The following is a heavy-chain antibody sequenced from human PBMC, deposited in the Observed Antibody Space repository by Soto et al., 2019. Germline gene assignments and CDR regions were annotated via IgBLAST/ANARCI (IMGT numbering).Heavy chain of an antibody. CDR3: ARDSRTGTTELGLYYSYNMDV. CDR2: IIPIFGTA. CDR1: GGTFSSYA. V-gene: IGHV1-69*01. J-gene: IGHJ6*02. Sequence: QVQLVQSGAEVKKPGSSVKVSCKASGGTFSSYAISWVRQAPGQGLEWMGGIIPIFGTANYAQKFQGRVTITADESTSTAYMELSSQRSEDTAVYYCARDSRTGTTELGLYYSYNMDVWGQGTTVTVSS. D-gene: IGHD1-1*01.